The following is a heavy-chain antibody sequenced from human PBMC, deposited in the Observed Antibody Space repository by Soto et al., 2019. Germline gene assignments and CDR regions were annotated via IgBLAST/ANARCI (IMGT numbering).Heavy chain of an antibody. CDR1: GYTFTGYY. V-gene: IGHV1-2*02. D-gene: IGHD3-3*01. Sequence: GASVKVSCKASGYTFTGYYMHWVRQAPGQGLEWMGWINPNSGGTNYAQKFQGRVTMTRDTSISTAYMERSRLRSDDTAVYYCARDGIFGVVTVYYYYYGMDVWGQGTTVTVSS. CDR2: INPNSGGT. CDR3: ARDGIFGVVTVYYYYYGMDV. J-gene: IGHJ6*02.